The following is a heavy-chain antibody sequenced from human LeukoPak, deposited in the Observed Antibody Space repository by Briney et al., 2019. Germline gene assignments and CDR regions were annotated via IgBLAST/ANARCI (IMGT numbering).Heavy chain of an antibody. CDR1: RYSFTSYW. J-gene: IGHJ3*02. CDR3: ESKIADIPDAFDI. CDR2: IYPGYSDT. Sequence: GESLKISCKGSRYSFTSYWIGWVRQMPGEGLEWMGNIYPGYSDTRYSPSFQGQVTISADKSISTAYLQWSRLKTSEPAMYYRESKIADIPDAFDIWGQGKMVTVSS. V-gene: IGHV5-51*01. D-gene: IGHD2-2*02.